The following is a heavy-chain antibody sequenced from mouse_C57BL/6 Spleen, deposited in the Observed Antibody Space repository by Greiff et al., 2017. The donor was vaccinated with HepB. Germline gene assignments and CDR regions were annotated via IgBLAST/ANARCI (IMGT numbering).Heavy chain of an antibody. V-gene: IGHV1-54*01. Sequence: QVQLQQSGAELVRPWTSVKVSCKASGYAFTNYLIEWVKQRPGQGLEWIGVINPGSGGTNYNEKFKGKATLTADKSSSTAYMQLSSLTSEDSAVYFCARGTTGFDYWGQGTTLTVSS. CDR2: INPGSGGT. D-gene: IGHD1-1*01. CDR3: ARGTTGFDY. J-gene: IGHJ2*01. CDR1: GYAFTNYL.